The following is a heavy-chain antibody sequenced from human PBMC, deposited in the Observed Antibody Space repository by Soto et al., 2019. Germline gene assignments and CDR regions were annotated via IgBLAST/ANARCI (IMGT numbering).Heavy chain of an antibody. J-gene: IGHJ4*02. Sequence: EVQLVESGGGLVQPGGSLRLSCAASGFTVRTSYMNWVRQSPGRGLEWLSVIYAGGTSYHADSVKGRFTISRDESRNTVYRQMNSLRAEDTAVYYCAREITSGWNAFDCWGQGTLVTVSS. CDR1: GFTVRTSY. V-gene: IGHV3-66*01. CDR3: AREITSGWNAFDC. CDR2: IYAGGTS. D-gene: IGHD6-19*01.